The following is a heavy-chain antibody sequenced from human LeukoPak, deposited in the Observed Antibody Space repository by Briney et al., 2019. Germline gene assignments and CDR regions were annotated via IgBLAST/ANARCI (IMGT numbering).Heavy chain of an antibody. D-gene: IGHD2-21*01. CDR3: ARDGGIARYYYYYYLDV. CDR2: INPNGGT. V-gene: IGHV1-2*02. J-gene: IGHJ6*03. Sequence: ASLKVSCKASGYSFTGYDLHWVRQAPGQGLEWMGWINPNGGTNYAQKFQGRVNMTSDTSNSTGDMELRSLRSDDTAVYYCARDGGIARYYYYYYLDVWGQGTTVSV. CDR1: GYSFTGYD.